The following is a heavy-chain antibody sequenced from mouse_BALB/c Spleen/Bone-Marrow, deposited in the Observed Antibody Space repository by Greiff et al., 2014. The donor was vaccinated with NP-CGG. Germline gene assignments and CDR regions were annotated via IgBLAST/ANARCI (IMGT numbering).Heavy chain of an antibody. J-gene: IGHJ2*01. CDR1: GFTFTDYF. CDR2: IRNKANGYTT. Sequence: EVKVEESGGGLVQPGGSLRLSCTTSGFTFTDYFMTWVRQPPGKALEWLGFIRNKANGYTTEYNPSVKGRFTISRDTSQGILYLQMNTLRAEDSAIYFCARDYSGYFDFWGHGTTLTVSS. V-gene: IGHV7-3*02. CDR3: ARDYSGYFDF. D-gene: IGHD5-1*01.